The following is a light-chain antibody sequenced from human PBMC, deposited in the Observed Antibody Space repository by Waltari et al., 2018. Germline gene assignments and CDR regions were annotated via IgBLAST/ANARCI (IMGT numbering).Light chain of an antibody. CDR2: END. CDR3: GTWDTSLSAKV. CDR1: SSNIGNNY. J-gene: IGLJ3*02. V-gene: IGLV1-51*02. Sequence: QSVLTQPPSVSAAPGQKVTISCSGSSSNIGNNYVSWYQQFPGTAPKLLIYENDKRPSGIPDQVSGSKSGTSATLGITGLQTGDEADYYCGTWDTSLSAKVFGGGTKLTVL.